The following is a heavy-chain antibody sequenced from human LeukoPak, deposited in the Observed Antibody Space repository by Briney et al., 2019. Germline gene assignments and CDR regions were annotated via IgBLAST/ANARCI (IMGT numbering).Heavy chain of an antibody. CDR3: ARVRRSAVAGLWLDY. J-gene: IGHJ4*02. CDR2: IYYSGST. D-gene: IGHD6-19*01. V-gene: IGHV4-59*01. Sequence: KPSETLSLTCTVSGGSISSYYWSWIRQPPGKGLEWIGYIYYSGSTNYSPSLKSRVTISVDTSKNQFSLKLSSVTAADTAVHYCARVRRSAVAGLWLDYWGQGTLVTVSS. CDR1: GGSISSYY.